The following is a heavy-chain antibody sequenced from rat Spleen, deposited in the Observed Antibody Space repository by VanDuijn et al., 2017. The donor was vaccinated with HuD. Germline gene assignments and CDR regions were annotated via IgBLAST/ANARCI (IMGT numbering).Heavy chain of an antibody. Sequence: EVQLVESGGGLVQPGRSLKLSCAASGFTFSNYDMAWVRQAPTKGLEWVASISPSGGSTYYRDSVKGRFTVSRDNAKSTLYLQMDSLRSEDTATYYCARLMWDWFAYWGQGTLVTVSS. J-gene: IGHJ3*01. CDR2: ISPSGGST. CDR1: GFTFSNYD. D-gene: IGHD1-12*01. V-gene: IGHV5-25*01. CDR3: ARLMWDWFAY.